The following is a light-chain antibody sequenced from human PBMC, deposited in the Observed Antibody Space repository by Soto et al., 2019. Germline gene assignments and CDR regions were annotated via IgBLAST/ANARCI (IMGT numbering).Light chain of an antibody. J-gene: IGKJ4*01. CDR1: QSVSSNY. Sequence: EIVLTQSPGTLSLSPGERATLSCRASQSVSSNYLAWYQQKPGQAPRLLIYGASSRATGMPDRFRGSGSGTDFTLTISRLEPEDLAVYYCQQYGSSPLTFGGGTKVEIQ. CDR3: QQYGSSPLT. V-gene: IGKV3-20*01. CDR2: GAS.